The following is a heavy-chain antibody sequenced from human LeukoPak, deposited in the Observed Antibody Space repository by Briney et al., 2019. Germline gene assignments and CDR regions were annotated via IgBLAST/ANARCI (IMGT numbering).Heavy chain of an antibody. D-gene: IGHD2-15*01. J-gene: IGHJ4*02. Sequence: PGGSLRLSCAASGFTFSSYAMSWVRQAPGKGLEWVSAISGSGGSTYYADSVKVRFTISRDNSKNTLYLQMNSLRAEDTAVYYCAKNNRRYCSGGSCALFDYWGQGTLVTVSS. CDR1: GFTFSSYA. CDR3: AKNNRRYCSGGSCALFDY. CDR2: ISGSGGST. V-gene: IGHV3-23*01.